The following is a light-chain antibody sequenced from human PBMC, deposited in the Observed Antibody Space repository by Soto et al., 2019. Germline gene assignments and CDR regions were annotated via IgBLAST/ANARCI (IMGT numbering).Light chain of an antibody. CDR3: QSYDSSLSGLV. Sequence: QSVLTQSPSGSGAPGQRVTISCTGSSSNIGAGYDVHWYQQLPGTAPKLLIYGNSNRPSGVPDRFSGSKSGTSASLAITGLQAEDEADYYCQSYDSSLSGLVFGTGTKLTVL. CDR1: SSNIGAGYD. V-gene: IGLV1-40*01. CDR2: GNS. J-gene: IGLJ1*01.